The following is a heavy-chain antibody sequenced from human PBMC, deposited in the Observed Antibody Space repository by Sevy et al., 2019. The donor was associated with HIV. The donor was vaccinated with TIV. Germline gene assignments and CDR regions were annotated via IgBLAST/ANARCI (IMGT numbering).Heavy chain of an antibody. J-gene: IGHJ6*02. CDR2: ISWDSGRI. D-gene: IGHD3-9*01. CDR3: AKDSSRFFDWSYGVDV. Sequence: GGSLRLSCAASGFTFDDYAMHWVRQAPGTGLEWVSGISWDSGRIDYADSVKGRFTISRDNAKNSLYLQMSSLRADDTALYYCAKDSSRFFDWSYGVDVWGQGTTVIVSS. CDR1: GFTFDDYA. V-gene: IGHV3-9*01.